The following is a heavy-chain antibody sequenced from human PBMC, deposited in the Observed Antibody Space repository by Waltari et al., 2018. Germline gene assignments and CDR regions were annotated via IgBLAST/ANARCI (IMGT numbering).Heavy chain of an antibody. Sequence: QLQLQESGPGLVKPSETLSLTCAVSGGSISSTTSYWDWIRQPPGKGLEWIGSIYYSGSTYYNPSLKSRVTISVDTSKNHFSLKLGSVTAADTSLYYCARHSAYAGTGYYYGMDVWGQGTTVTVSS. CDR1: GGSISSTTSY. CDR3: ARHSAYAGTGYYYGMDV. J-gene: IGHJ6*02. D-gene: IGHD6-13*01. V-gene: IGHV4-39*01. CDR2: IYYSGST.